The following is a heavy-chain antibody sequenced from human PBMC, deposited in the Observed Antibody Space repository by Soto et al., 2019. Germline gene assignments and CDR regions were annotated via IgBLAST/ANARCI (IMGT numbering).Heavy chain of an antibody. CDR3: ARQNRDTPMVPFDV. D-gene: IGHD5-18*01. CDR1: RGTFNRYA. V-gene: IGHV1-69*01. J-gene: IGHJ4*02. CDR2: LVPQFGTP. Sequence: QVQLVQSGAEVKKPGSSVKVSCLASRGTFNRYAINWVRQAPGHGLEWLGALVPQFGTPNYAQKFQNRDTIDADESTNTPSLELHGLTSDDTAVYYFARQNRDTPMVPFDVWGQGTLVTVSS.